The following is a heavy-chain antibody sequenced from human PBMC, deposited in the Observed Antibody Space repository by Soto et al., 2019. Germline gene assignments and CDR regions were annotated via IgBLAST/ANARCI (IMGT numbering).Heavy chain of an antibody. CDR3: ARAKAVRVAFGGLIVIRAFDI. J-gene: IGHJ3*02. V-gene: IGHV3-11*01. CDR2: ISSSGSTI. CDR1: GFTFSDYY. D-gene: IGHD3-16*02. Sequence: GGSLRLSCAASGFTFSDYYMSWIRQAPGKGLEWVSYISSSGSTIYYADSVKGRFTISRDNAKNSLYLQMNSLRAEDTAVYYCARAKAVRVAFGGLIVIRAFDIWGQGTMVTVSS.